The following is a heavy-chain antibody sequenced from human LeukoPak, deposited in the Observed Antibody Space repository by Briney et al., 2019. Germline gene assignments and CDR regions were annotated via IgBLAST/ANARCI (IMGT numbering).Heavy chain of an antibody. CDR1: GGSISSSSYY. D-gene: IGHD5-12*01. J-gene: IGHJ4*02. CDR2: IYYSGST. Sequence: SETLSLTCTVSGGSISSSSYYWGWIRQPPGKGLEWIGSIYYSGSTYYNPSLKSRVTISVDTSKNQFSLKLSSVTAADTAVYYCASLTVPSGYDSYYYFDYWGQGTLVAVSS. V-gene: IGHV4-39*07. CDR3: ASLTVPSGYDSYYYFDY.